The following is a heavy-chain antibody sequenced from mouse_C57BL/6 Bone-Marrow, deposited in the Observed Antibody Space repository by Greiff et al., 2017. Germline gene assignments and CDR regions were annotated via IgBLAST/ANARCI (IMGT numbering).Heavy chain of an antibody. V-gene: IGHV1-72*01. CDR3: AKGPKRYFDV. Sequence: QVQLQQSGAELVKPGASVKLSCKASGYTFTSYWMHWVKQRPGRGLEWIGMIDPNSGGTKYNEKFKGKATLTVDKSSSTAYMQLSSLTSEDSAVYYYAKGPKRYFDVWGTGTTVTVSS. J-gene: IGHJ1*03. CDR1: GYTFTSYW. CDR2: IDPNSGGT.